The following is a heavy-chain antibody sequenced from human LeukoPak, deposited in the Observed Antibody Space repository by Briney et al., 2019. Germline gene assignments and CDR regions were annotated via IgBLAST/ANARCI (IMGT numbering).Heavy chain of an antibody. D-gene: IGHD6-13*01. Sequence: SEALSLTCTVSGGSISSGGYYWSWIRQHPGKGLEWIGYIYYSGSTYYNPSLKSRVTIFVDTSKNQFSLKLSSVTAADTAVYYCARRGIAAALDYWGQGTLVTVSS. J-gene: IGHJ4*02. CDR3: ARRGIAAALDY. CDR2: IYYSGST. V-gene: IGHV4-31*03. CDR1: GGSISSGGYY.